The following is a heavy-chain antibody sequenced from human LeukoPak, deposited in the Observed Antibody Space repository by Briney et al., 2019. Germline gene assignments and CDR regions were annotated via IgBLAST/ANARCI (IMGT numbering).Heavy chain of an antibody. CDR2: INPNSGGT. J-gene: IGHJ5*02. D-gene: IGHD3-3*01. V-gene: IGHV1-2*02. Sequence: ASVKVSCKASGYTFTGYYMHWVRQAPGQGLEWMGWINPNSGGTNYAQKFQGRVTMTRDTSISTAYMELSRLRSDDTAVYYCARVIGDYDFWSGYYWFDPWGKGTLVTVSS. CDR3: ARVIGDYDFWSGYYWFDP. CDR1: GYTFTGYY.